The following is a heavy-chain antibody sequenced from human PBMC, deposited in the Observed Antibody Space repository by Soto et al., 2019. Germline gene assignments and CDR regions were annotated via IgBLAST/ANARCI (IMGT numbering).Heavy chain of an antibody. Sequence: PSETLSLTCTVSGVSVSTSPYYWVWIRQPPGKPLEWIASISNSGSTYYNPSLKSRVTISLDTSKNLFSLKVTSMTDTDTAIYYCAGHWGQLAAFDDWGQGTLVTVSS. CDR2: ISNSGST. CDR3: AGHWGQLAAFDD. J-gene: IGHJ4*02. CDR1: GVSVSTSPYY. V-gene: IGHV4-39*01. D-gene: IGHD6-6*01.